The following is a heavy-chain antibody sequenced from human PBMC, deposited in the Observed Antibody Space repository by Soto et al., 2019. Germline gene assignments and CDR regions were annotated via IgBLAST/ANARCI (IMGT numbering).Heavy chain of an antibody. CDR1: GGSISSYY. CDR2: IYYSGST. Sequence: QVQLQESGPGLVKPSETLSLTCTVSGGSISSYYWSWIRQPPGKGLEWIGYIYYSGSTNYNPSLKSRVTISVDTSKNQFSLKLSSVTAADTAVYYCARVASYYDSSGYLAEYFQHWGQGTLVTVSS. J-gene: IGHJ1*01. D-gene: IGHD3-22*01. CDR3: ARVASYYDSSGYLAEYFQH. V-gene: IGHV4-59*01.